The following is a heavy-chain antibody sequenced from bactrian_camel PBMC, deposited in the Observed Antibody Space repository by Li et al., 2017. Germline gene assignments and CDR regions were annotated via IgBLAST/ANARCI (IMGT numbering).Heavy chain of an antibody. J-gene: IGHJ4*01. D-gene: IGHD3*01. CDR2: IATGSGNT. CDR1: GLTSIVRC. CDR3: ATGVYCANVLSPSEYDT. V-gene: IGHV3S40*01. Sequence: VQLVESGGGSVQTGGSLTLSCAASGLTSIVRCMGWVRQAPGKEREGVARIATGSGNTYYADSVKGRFTISQDNAKNTVYLQMNSLKPEDTAMYYCATGVYCANVLSPSEYDTWGQGTQVTVS.